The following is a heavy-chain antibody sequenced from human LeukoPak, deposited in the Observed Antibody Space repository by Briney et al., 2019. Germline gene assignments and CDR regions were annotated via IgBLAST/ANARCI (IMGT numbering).Heavy chain of an antibody. CDR1: GFNFGNYA. CDR3: AREDLWFGELVGAFDI. D-gene: IGHD3-10*01. J-gene: IGHJ3*02. Sequence: PGRSLRLSCTAYGFNFGNYAMSWFRQAPGKGLEWLGFIRSKDYGGTTDYAASVKGRFTISRDDSKSIAYLQMNSLKTEDTAVYYCAREDLWFGELVGAFDIWGQGTTVTVSS. CDR2: IRSKDYGGTT. V-gene: IGHV3-49*03.